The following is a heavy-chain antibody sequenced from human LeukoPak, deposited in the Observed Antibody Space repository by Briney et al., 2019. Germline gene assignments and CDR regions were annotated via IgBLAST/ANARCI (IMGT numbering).Heavy chain of an antibody. Sequence: KPSQTLSLTCTVSGGSISSGGYYWSWIRQHPGKGLEWIGYIYYSGSANYNPSLKSRVTISVDTSKNQFSLKLSSVTAADTAVYYCARHGVGFLKYFDCWGQGTLVTVSS. V-gene: IGHV4-31*03. CDR1: GGSISSGGYY. CDR2: IYYSGSA. CDR3: ARHGVGFLKYFDC. D-gene: IGHD2/OR15-2a*01. J-gene: IGHJ4*02.